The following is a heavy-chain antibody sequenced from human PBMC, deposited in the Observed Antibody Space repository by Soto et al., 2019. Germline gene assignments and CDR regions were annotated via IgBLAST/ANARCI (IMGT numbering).Heavy chain of an antibody. CDR3: ARMNYDSSGYYYFDY. CDR1: GYPFTHYG. Sequence: ASVKVSFKSSGYPFTHYGITWIRQAPGQGLEWMGWISPFNGNTNYGQTLQGRVTLTTDTSTSTAYMELRSLRSDDTAVYYCARMNYDSSGYYYFDYWGQGTLVTVSS. CDR2: ISPFNGNT. D-gene: IGHD3-22*01. J-gene: IGHJ4*02. V-gene: IGHV1-18*01.